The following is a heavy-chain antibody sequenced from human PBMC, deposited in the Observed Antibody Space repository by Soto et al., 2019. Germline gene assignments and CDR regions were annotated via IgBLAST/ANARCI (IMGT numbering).Heavy chain of an antibody. Sequence: QVQLQQWGAGLLKPSETLSLTCAVYIGSFSDYYWTWIRQPPGKGLEWIGEINHRGSTTYNTSLKSRVSISVDKSKNLFSLRLSSVTDADTAVYYCARGPRGWFGELLYPKLCDYWGQGALVTVSS. CDR1: IGSFSDYY. CDR3: ARGPRGWFGELLYPKLCDY. CDR2: INHRGST. D-gene: IGHD3-10*01. V-gene: IGHV4-34*01. J-gene: IGHJ4*02.